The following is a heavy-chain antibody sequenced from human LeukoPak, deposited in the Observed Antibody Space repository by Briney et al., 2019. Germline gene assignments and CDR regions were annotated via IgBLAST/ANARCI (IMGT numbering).Heavy chain of an antibody. CDR2: INHSGST. V-gene: IGHV4-34*01. Sequence: SETLSLTCAVYGGSFSGYYWSWIRQPPGKRLEWIGEINHSGSTNYNPSLKSRVTISVDTSKNQFSLKLSSVTAADTAVYYCARLAAPCYFDYWGQGTLVTVSS. CDR1: GGSFSGYY. D-gene: IGHD6-13*01. CDR3: ARLAAPCYFDY. J-gene: IGHJ4*02.